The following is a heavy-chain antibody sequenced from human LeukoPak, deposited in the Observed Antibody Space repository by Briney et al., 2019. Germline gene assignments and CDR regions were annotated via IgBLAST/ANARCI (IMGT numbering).Heavy chain of an antibody. CDR1: GFTFSSYW. Sequence: GGSLRLSCEASGFTFSSYWMSWVRQAPGKGLEWVANIKTDGSEKYYVDSVKGRFTISRDNAKNSLYLQMNSLRAEDTALYYCAKLFGDGTGDPETLDYWGQGTLVTVSS. J-gene: IGHJ4*02. CDR3: AKLFGDGTGDPETLDY. V-gene: IGHV3-7*03. CDR2: IKTDGSEK. D-gene: IGHD7-27*01.